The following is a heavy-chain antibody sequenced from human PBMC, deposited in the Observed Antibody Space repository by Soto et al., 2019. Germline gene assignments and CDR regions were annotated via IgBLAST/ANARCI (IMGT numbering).Heavy chain of an antibody. D-gene: IGHD2-15*01. V-gene: IGHV4-31*03. CDR1: GGSISIGGQY. Sequence: SETLSLTCSVSGGSISIGGQYWNCIRLHPGKGLEWIGYIYYSGSTYYNPSLKSRVTISLDTFENQFSLNLSSVTAADTAVYYCALIRRGYCFDSWGQGTLVTVSS. CDR2: IYYSGST. J-gene: IGHJ4*02. CDR3: ALIRRGYCFDS.